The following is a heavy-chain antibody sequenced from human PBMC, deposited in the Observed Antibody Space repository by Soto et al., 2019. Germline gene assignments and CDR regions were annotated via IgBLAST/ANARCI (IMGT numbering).Heavy chain of an antibody. CDR2: INHSGST. Sequence: XGTLSLTCAVYGGSFSGYYWSWIRQPPGKGLEWIGEINHSGSTNYNPSLKSRVTISVDTSKNQFSLKLSSVTAADTAVYYCARVALPIVATEWFDPWGQGALVTVSS. CDR1: GGSFSGYY. CDR3: ARVALPIVATEWFDP. D-gene: IGHD5-12*01. J-gene: IGHJ5*02. V-gene: IGHV4-34*01.